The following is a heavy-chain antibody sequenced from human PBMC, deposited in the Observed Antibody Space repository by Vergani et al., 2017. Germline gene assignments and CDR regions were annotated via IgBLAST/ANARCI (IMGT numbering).Heavy chain of an antibody. Sequence: EVQLVQSGAEVKKPGESLRISCKGSGYSFTSYWISWVRQMPGKGLEWMGRIDPSDSYTNYSPSFQGHVTISADKSISTAYLQWSSLKVSDTAMYYCARQVAVAGKWWGPYYYYGMDVWGQGTTVTVSS. CDR1: GYSFTSYW. CDR3: ARQVAVAGKWWGPYYYYGMDV. J-gene: IGHJ6*02. CDR2: IDPSDSYT. D-gene: IGHD6-19*01. V-gene: IGHV5-10-1*01.